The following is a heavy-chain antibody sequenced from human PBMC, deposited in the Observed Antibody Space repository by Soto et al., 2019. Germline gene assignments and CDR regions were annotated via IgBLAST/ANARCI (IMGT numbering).Heavy chain of an antibody. CDR3: ARLNYYDSSGYYV. CDR1: GGSISSSSYY. Sequence: LSLTCTVSGGSISSSSYYWGWIRQPPGKGLEWIGSIYYSGSTYYNPSLKSRVTISVDTSKNQFSLKLSSVTAADTAVYYCARLNYYDSSGYYVWGQGTLVTVSS. D-gene: IGHD3-22*01. V-gene: IGHV4-39*01. J-gene: IGHJ4*02. CDR2: IYYSGST.